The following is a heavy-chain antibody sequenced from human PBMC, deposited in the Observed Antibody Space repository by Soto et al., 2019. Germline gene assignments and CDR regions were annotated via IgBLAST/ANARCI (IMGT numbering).Heavy chain of an antibody. Sequence: TGGSLRLCCAASGFTFSSYAMSWVRQAPGRGLEWVSGISGSAYYADSVKGRFTISRDNSKNTLYLQMNSLRADDTAVYYCAKGAYSSSWSPTFDYWGQGTLVTVSS. V-gene: IGHV3-23*01. CDR3: AKGAYSSSWSPTFDY. CDR1: GFTFSSYA. CDR2: ISGSA. D-gene: IGHD6-13*01. J-gene: IGHJ4*02.